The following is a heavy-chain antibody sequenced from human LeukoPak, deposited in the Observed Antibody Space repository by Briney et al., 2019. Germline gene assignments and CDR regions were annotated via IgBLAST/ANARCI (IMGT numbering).Heavy chain of an antibody. V-gene: IGHV3-21*01. CDR1: GFALRSYS. CDR2: ISSTSAYI. D-gene: IGHD2-8*02. J-gene: IGHJ5*02. Sequence: SGGSLRLSCAGSGFALRSYSFAWVRQAPGKGLEWVSSISSTSAYIYYADSAKGRFTISRSNPDNLVFLQMNSLEAEDTAVYYCARVAVSGPTGWFDPWGQGTPVTVSS. CDR3: ARVAVSGPTGWFDP.